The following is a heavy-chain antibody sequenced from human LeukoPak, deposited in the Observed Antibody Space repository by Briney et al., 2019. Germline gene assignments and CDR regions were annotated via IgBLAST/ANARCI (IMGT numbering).Heavy chain of an antibody. CDR3: TRDLIIPSTMIGSLEY. D-gene: IGHD3-22*01. CDR1: GFTFSSYS. J-gene: IGHJ4*02. V-gene: IGHV3-21*01. Sequence: GGSLRLSCAASGFTFSSYSMNWVRQAPGKGLEWVSSISSSSSYIYYADSVKGRFTISRDNAKNSLYLQMNSLRAEDTAVYYCTRDLIIPSTMIGSLEYWGQGTLVTVSS. CDR2: ISSSSSYI.